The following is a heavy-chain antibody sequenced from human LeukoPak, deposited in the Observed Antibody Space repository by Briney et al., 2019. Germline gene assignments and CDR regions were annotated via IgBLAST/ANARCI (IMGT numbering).Heavy chain of an antibody. CDR1: GGTFSSYA. D-gene: IGHD3-22*01. J-gene: IGHJ4*02. V-gene: IGHV1-18*01. CDR2: ISAYNGNT. Sequence: ASVKVSCKASGGTFSSYAISWVRQAPGQGLEWMGWISAYNGNTNYAQKLQGRVTMTTDTSTSTAYMELTRLTSDDTAVYYCARGTYYDSSAYSGVRLFDYWGQGTLVTVSS. CDR3: ARGTYYDSSAYSGVRLFDY.